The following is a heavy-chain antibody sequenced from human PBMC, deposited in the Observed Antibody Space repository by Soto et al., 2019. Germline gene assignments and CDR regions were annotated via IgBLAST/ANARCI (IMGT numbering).Heavy chain of an antibody. CDR1: GGSISSGGYS. Sequence: LQLQESGSGLVKPSQTLSLTCAVSGGSISSGGYSWSWIRQPPGKGLEWIGYIYHSGSTYYNPSLKSRVTISVDRSKNQFSLKLSSVTAADTAVYYCARGGYCSSTSCYYYFDYWGQGTLVTVSS. CDR2: IYHSGST. J-gene: IGHJ4*02. V-gene: IGHV4-30-2*01. CDR3: ARGGYCSSTSCYYYFDY. D-gene: IGHD2-2*01.